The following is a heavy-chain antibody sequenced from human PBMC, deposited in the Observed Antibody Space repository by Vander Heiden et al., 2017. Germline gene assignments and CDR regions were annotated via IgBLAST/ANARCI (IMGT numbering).Heavy chain of an antibody. CDR2: INWNGGGT. CDR3: ARDSGYSGSYYLDY. CDR1: GFTFDDYG. Sequence: EVQLVESGGGVVRPGGSLRLSCAASGFTFDDYGMSWGRQAPGKGLELVSGINWNGGGTGYADSVKGRFTISRDNAKNSLYLQMNSLRAEDTALYYCARDSGYSGSYYLDYWGQGTLVTVSS. D-gene: IGHD1-26*01. J-gene: IGHJ4*02. V-gene: IGHV3-20*04.